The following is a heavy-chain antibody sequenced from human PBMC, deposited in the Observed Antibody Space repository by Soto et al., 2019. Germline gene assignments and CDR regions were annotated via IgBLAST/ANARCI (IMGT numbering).Heavy chain of an antibody. Sequence: ASVKVSCKASGYTFTSYGISWVRQAPGQGLEWMGWISAYNGNTNYAQKLQGRVTMTTDTSTSTAYMELRSLRSDDTAVYYCARFDIVVVVAANAYDYGGQGTLVTVSS. CDR2: ISAYNGNT. CDR1: GYTFTSYG. J-gene: IGHJ4*02. D-gene: IGHD2-15*01. V-gene: IGHV1-18*01. CDR3: ARFDIVVVVAANAYDY.